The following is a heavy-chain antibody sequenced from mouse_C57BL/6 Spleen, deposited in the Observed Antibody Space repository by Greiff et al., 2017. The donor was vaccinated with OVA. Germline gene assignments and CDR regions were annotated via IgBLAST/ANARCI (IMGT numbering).Heavy chain of an antibody. Sequence: QVQLQQSGAELVKPGASVKMSCKASGYTFTSYWITWVKQRPGQGLAWIGDIYPGSGSTNYNEKFKSKATLTVDTSSSTAYMRLSSLTSEDAAVYYCARETPYYYGTYYWGQGTTLTVSS. V-gene: IGHV1-55*01. CDR3: ARETPYYYGTYY. CDR2: IYPGSGST. D-gene: IGHD1-1*01. CDR1: GYTFTSYW. J-gene: IGHJ2*01.